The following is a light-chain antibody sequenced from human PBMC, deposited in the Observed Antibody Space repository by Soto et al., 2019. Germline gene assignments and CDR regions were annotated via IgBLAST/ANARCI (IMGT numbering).Light chain of an antibody. CDR2: AAS. Sequence: DIQMTQSPSSLSASVGDRVTITCRASQSISSYLNWYQQKPGKAPKLLIYAASSLQSGVPSRFSGSGYGTDFPLTSSSLQPEYFATYYSQQSYTTPRTFGQGTKVEIK. CDR1: QSISSY. J-gene: IGKJ1*01. CDR3: QQSYTTPRT. V-gene: IGKV1-39*01.